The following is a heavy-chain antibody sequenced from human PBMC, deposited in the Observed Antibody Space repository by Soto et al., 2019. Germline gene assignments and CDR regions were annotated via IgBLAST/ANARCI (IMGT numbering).Heavy chain of an antibody. CDR2: MNPNSGNT. D-gene: IGHD3-10*01. CDR3: AITHLRFGEQHY. CDR1: GYTFTSYD. Sequence: QVQLVQSGAEVKKPGASVKVSCKASGYTFTSYDINWVRQATGQGLEWMGWMNPNSGNTGYAQKSQGRVTMTRNTSISTAYMELSSLRSEDTSVYYCAITHLRFGEQHYWGQGTLVTVSS. J-gene: IGHJ4*02. V-gene: IGHV1-8*01.